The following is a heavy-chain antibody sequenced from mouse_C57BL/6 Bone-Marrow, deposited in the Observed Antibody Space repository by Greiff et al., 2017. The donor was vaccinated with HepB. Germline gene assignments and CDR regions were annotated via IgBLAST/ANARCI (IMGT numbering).Heavy chain of an antibody. CDR2: IYPGDGDT. Sequence: VQLQQSGPELVKPGASVKISCKASGYAFSSSWMNWVKQRPGKGLEWIGRIYPGDGDTNYNGKFKGKATLTADKSSSTAYMQLSSLTSEDSAVYFCARSPVGARRDFDYWGQGTTLTVSS. V-gene: IGHV1-82*01. CDR3: ARSPVGARRDFDY. J-gene: IGHJ2*01. CDR1: GYAFSSSW. D-gene: IGHD1-1*01.